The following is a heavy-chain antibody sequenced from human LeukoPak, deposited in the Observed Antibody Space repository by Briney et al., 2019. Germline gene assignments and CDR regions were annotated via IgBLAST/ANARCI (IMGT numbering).Heavy chain of an antibody. J-gene: IGHJ4*02. CDR3: ARGYYDSSSYPQRPFDY. CDR2: INSDGSSP. D-gene: IGHD3-22*01. V-gene: IGHV3-74*01. Sequence: GGSLRLSCAASGFTFSSYLMHWVRQAPGKGLVWVSRINSDGSSPTYADSVKGRFTISRDNAKNTLYLQMNSMRAEDKAVYYCARGYYDSSSYPQRPFDYWGQGTLVTVSS. CDR1: GFTFSSYL.